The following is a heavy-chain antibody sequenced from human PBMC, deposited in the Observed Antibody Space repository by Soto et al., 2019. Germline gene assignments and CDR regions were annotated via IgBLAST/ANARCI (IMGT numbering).Heavy chain of an antibody. V-gene: IGHV1-69*13. J-gene: IGHJ6*02. CDR2: ILPIFGTP. Sequence: ALVKVSCKASGGTFTNYAFSWVRQAPGQGLEWMGGILPIFGTPDYAQKFQGRVTITADESTRTASMELSSLRSDDTAVYYCARERSVGYCITTTCPKPFYYYAMDVWGQGTTVTVSS. CDR1: GGTFTNYA. CDR3: ARERSVGYCITTTCPKPFYYYAMDV. D-gene: IGHD2-2*01.